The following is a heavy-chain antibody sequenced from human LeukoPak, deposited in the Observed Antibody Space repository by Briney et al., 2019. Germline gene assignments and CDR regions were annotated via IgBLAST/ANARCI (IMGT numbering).Heavy chain of an antibody. CDR3: ARAVVVVSAKADYFDY. CDR2: INSDGSST. J-gene: IGHJ4*02. D-gene: IGHD2-15*01. V-gene: IGHV3-74*01. CDR1: GFTFSSDW. Sequence: GGSLRLSCAASGFTFSSDWMHWVRQAPGKGLVWVSRINSDGSSTSYADSVKGRFTISRDNAKNTLYLQMNSLRGEDTAVYYCARAVVVVSAKADYFDYWGQGTLVTVSS.